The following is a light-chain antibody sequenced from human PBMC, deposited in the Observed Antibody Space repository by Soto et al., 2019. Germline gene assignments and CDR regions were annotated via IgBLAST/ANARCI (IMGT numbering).Light chain of an antibody. Sequence: EIVLTQSPGTLSLSPGERATLSCRASQSVSSNYLAWYQQKPGQAPRLLIFGASSRATGIPDRFSGSGSGTDFTLSISRLGPEDFAVYYCQQYVSSPPYTFGRGTKVDIK. CDR3: QQYVSSPPYT. V-gene: IGKV3-20*01. J-gene: IGKJ2*01. CDR2: GAS. CDR1: QSVSSNY.